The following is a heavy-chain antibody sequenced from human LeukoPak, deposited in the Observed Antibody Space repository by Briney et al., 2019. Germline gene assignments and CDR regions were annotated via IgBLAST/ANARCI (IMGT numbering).Heavy chain of an antibody. CDR1: GFTFSSYG. CDR2: IWYDGSNK. CDR3: AIAMGVTTDY. Sequence: GGSLRLSCAAPGFTFSSYGMHWVRQAPGKGLEWVAVIWYDGSNKYYADSVKGRFTISRDNSKNTLYLQMNSLRAEDTAVYYCAIAMGVTTDYWGQGTLVTVSS. J-gene: IGHJ4*02. V-gene: IGHV3-33*08. D-gene: IGHD2-21*02.